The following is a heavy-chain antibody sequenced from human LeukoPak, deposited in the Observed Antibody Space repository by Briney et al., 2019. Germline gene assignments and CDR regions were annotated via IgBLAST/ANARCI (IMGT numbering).Heavy chain of an antibody. V-gene: IGHV3-48*04. Sequence: PGESLRLSCAASGFTFSSYSMNWVRQAPGKGLEWVSYISSSSSTIYYADSVKGRFTMSRDNAKNSLYLQMNSLRAEDTAVYYCAELGITMIGGVWGKGTTVTISS. J-gene: IGHJ6*04. D-gene: IGHD3-10*02. CDR2: ISSSSSTI. CDR1: GFTFSSYS. CDR3: AELGITMIGGV.